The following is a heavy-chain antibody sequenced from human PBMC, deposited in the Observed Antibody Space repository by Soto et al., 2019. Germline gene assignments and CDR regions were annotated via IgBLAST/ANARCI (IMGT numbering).Heavy chain of an antibody. D-gene: IGHD1-1*01. V-gene: IGHV5-10-1*01. CDR1: GYRFTNSW. CDR3: ARLGYGYYFDY. Sequence: GESLKISCKGSGYRFTNSWITWVRQMPGKGLEWMGRIDPGDSYTNYSPSFQGHVTISVDKSISTAYLQWSSLKASDTAIYYCARLGYGYYFDYWGQGTLVTVSS. J-gene: IGHJ4*02. CDR2: IDPGDSYT.